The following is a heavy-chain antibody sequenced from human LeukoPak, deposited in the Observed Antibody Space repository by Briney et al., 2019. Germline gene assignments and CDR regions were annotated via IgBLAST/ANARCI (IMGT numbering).Heavy chain of an antibody. D-gene: IGHD5-24*01. V-gene: IGHV3-30-3*01. CDR1: GFTFSSYA. CDR3: ARDRRRDGYNCDY. CDR2: ISYDGSNK. J-gene: IGHJ4*02. Sequence: GRSLRLSCAASGFTFSSYAMHWVRQAPGKGLEWVAVISYDGSNKYYADSVKGRFTISRDNSKSTLYLQMNSLRAEDTAVYYCARDRRRDGYNCDYWGQGTLVTVSS.